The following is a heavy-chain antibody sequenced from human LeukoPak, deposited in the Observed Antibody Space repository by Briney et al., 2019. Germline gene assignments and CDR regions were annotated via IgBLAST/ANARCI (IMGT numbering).Heavy chain of an antibody. CDR2: IKQDGSEK. CDR1: KFSVSNNY. D-gene: IGHD3-10*01. CDR3: ARSRSGSGSYRFDY. V-gene: IGHV3-7*01. J-gene: IGHJ4*02. Sequence: PGGSLRLSCAASKFSVSNNYTTWVRQAPGKGLEWVANIKQDGSEKYYVDSVKGRFTISRDNAKNSLYLQMNSLRAEDTAVYYCARSRSGSGSYRFDYWGQGTLVTVSS.